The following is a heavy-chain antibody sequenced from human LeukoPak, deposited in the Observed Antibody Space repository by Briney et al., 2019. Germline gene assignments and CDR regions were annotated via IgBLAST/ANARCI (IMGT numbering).Heavy chain of an antibody. V-gene: IGHV3-33*01. CDR3: ARAVPIGSGWDAFDV. Sequence: GGSLRLSCAASGFTFSSYGMHWVRQAPGKGLEWVAVIWYDGSNKYYADSVKGRFTISRDNSKNTLYLQMNSLRADDTAVYFCARAVPIGSGWDAFDVWGRGTKVTVSS. D-gene: IGHD6-19*01. CDR1: GFTFSSYG. J-gene: IGHJ3*01. CDR2: IWYDGSNK.